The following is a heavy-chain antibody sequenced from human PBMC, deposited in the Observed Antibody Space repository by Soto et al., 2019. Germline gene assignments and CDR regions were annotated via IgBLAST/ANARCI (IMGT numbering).Heavy chain of an antibody. V-gene: IGHV4-39*01. D-gene: IGHD1-1*01. J-gene: IGHJ6*02. CDR1: GGSISSSSYY. Sequence: PSETLSLTCTVSGGSISSSSYYWGWIRQPPGKGLEWIGSIYYSGSTYYNPSLKSRVTISVDTSKNQFSLKLSSVTAADTAVYYCARHALEQTYYYYGMDVWGQGTTVT. CDR3: ARHALEQTYYYYGMDV. CDR2: IYYSGST.